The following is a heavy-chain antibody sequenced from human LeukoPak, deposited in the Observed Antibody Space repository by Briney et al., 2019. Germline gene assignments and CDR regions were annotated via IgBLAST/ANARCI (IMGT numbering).Heavy chain of an antibody. CDR1: GFTFNNYE. J-gene: IGHJ4*02. CDR3: AREYCTSNSCHFDY. Sequence: GVLRRRSCAASGFTFNNYEMDWVRQAPGKEMEWVSYISGSGSPIHYADSVKGRFTISRDNAKTSLYLQMNSLRVEDTAVYYCAREYCTSNSCHFDYWCQGTLVTVSS. V-gene: IGHV3-48*03. D-gene: IGHD2-2*01. CDR2: ISGSGSPI.